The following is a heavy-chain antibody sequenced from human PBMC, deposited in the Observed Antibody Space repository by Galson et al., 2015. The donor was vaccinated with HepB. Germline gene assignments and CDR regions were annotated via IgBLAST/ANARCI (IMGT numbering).Heavy chain of an antibody. J-gene: IGHJ4*02. CDR1: GNTFTGYY. CDR3: ARDSDCSSTSCYHFEFDY. Sequence: SVKVSCKASGNTFTGYYMHWVRQAPGQGLEWMGWINPNSGGTNYAQKFQGRVTMTRDTSISTAYMELSRLRSDDTAVYYCARDSDCSSTSCYHFEFDYWGQGTLVTVSS. V-gene: IGHV1-2*02. D-gene: IGHD2-2*01. CDR2: INPNSGGT.